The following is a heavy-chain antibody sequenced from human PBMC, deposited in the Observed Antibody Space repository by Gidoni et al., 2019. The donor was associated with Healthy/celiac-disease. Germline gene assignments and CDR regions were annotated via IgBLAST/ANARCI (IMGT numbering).Heavy chain of an antibody. CDR3: ARERITMVRGNFDY. J-gene: IGHJ4*02. Sequence: QVQLVHSGAEVKKPGSSVKVSCKASGGTFSSYTISWVRQAPGQGLEWMGRIIPILGIANYAQKFQGRVTITADKSTSTAYMELSSLRSEDTAVYYCARERITMVRGNFDYWGQGTLVTVSS. D-gene: IGHD3-10*01. CDR1: GGTFSSYT. V-gene: IGHV1-69*04. CDR2: IIPILGIA.